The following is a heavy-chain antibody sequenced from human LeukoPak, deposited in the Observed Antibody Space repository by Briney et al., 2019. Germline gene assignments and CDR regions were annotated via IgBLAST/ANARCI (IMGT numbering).Heavy chain of an antibody. CDR2: IYPGDSDT. V-gene: IGHV5-51*01. J-gene: IGHJ4*02. CDR3: ARSGDYFDSSGYFPPFDY. Sequence: GEPLNISCKGSGYRFTSFWIAWVRQLPGKGLQWMGIIYPGDSDTRYSPSFQGQVTISADKSISTAYLQSSSLKASDTAMYYCARSGDYFDSSGYFPPFDYWGQGTLVSVSS. D-gene: IGHD3-22*01. CDR1: GYRFTSFW.